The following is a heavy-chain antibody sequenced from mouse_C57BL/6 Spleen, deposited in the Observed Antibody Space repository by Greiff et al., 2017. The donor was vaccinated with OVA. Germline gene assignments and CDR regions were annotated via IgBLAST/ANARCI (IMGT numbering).Heavy chain of an antibody. V-gene: IGHV1-76*01. D-gene: IGHD3-2*02. CDR3: ARWDSSGYDY. Sequence: QVQLQQSGAELVRPGASVKLSCKASGYTFTDYYINWVKQRPGPGLEWIARIYPGSGNTYYNEKFKGKATLTAEKSSSTAYMQLSSLTSEDSAVYFCARWDSSGYDYWGQGTTLTVSS. J-gene: IGHJ2*01. CDR2: IYPGSGNT. CDR1: GYTFTDYY.